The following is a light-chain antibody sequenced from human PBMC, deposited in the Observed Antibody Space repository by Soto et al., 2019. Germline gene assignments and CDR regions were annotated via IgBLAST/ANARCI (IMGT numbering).Light chain of an antibody. V-gene: IGKV1-5*03. J-gene: IGKJ2*01. CDR1: QSISRW. CDR2: KAS. Sequence: DIQMTQSPSALSASVGDRVTITCRASQSISRWLTWYQQKPGKAPKLLIYKASSLQGGVPSRFSGSGSGTEFTLTISGLQPDDVATYYCHQYSGLYTFGQGTKLEI. CDR3: HQYSGLYT.